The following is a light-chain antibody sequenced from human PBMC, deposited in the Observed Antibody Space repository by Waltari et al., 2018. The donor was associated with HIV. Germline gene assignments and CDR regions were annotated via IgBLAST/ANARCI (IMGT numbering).Light chain of an antibody. J-gene: IGKJ2*01. CDR2: GAS. Sequence: EIVLTQSPGTLSLSPGERATLSCRASQSVSSSYLAWYQQKPGQAPRLLIYGASSRATGIPDSFGGSGSGTDFTLTISRLEPEDFAVYYCQQYGSSPYTFGQGTKLEIK. CDR1: QSVSSSY. CDR3: QQYGSSPYT. V-gene: IGKV3-20*01.